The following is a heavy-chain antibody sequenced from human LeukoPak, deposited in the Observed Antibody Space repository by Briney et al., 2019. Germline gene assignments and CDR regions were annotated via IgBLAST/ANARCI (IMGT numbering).Heavy chain of an antibody. Sequence: PGGSLRLSCAASGFTFSSYAMSWVRQAPGKGLEWVSAISGSGDSTSFAESVKGRFIISRDNSKDTLYLQMRSLRAEDTAVYYCAKGWMYGRGIEYWGQGTLVTVSS. CDR1: GFTFSSYA. J-gene: IGHJ4*02. CDR2: ISGSGDST. CDR3: AKGWMYGRGIEY. D-gene: IGHD3-16*01. V-gene: IGHV3-23*01.